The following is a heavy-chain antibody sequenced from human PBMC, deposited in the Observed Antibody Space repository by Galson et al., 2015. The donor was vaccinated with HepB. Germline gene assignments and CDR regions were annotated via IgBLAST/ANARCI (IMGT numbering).Heavy chain of an antibody. CDR2: INAANGNT. Sequence: SVKVSCKASGYSFISYGMHWVRQAPGQRPEWMGWINAANGNTKYSEKFQGRVTITRDTSATTVYMEASSLRSEDTAIYHCARDNSSGWFFDYWGQGTLVTVSS. V-gene: IGHV1-3*01. CDR1: GYSFISYG. D-gene: IGHD6-19*01. CDR3: ARDNSSGWFFDY. J-gene: IGHJ4*02.